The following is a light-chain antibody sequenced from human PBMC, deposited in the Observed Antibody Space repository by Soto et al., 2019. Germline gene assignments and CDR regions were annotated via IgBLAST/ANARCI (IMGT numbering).Light chain of an antibody. Sequence: EVVLTQSPATLSVSPGAGATLSCRASQSVSSSYLAWYQQKPGQAPRLLIYGASSRATGIPDRFSGSGSGTDFTLTISGLEPEDSAVYYCQQYHNWPPITFGQGTRLEIK. CDR1: QSVSSSY. V-gene: IGKV3-20*01. J-gene: IGKJ5*01. CDR2: GAS. CDR3: QQYHNWPPIT.